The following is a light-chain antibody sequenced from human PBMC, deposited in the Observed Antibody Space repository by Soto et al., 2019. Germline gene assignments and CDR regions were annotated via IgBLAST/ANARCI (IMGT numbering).Light chain of an antibody. Sequence: EIVLTQSPVTPSLSPGERATLSCRASQGVSSYLAWYQHKPGQAPKLLIYDASNRATGIPARFSGSGSGTDLTLTISSLEPEDFAVYYCQQRVDWSPLTFGGGTKVEIK. J-gene: IGKJ4*01. CDR2: DAS. V-gene: IGKV3-11*01. CDR3: QQRVDWSPLT. CDR1: QGVSSY.